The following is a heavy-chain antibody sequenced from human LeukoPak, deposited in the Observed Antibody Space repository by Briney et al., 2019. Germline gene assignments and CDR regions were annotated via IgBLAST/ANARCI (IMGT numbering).Heavy chain of an antibody. CDR1: GFTVSSNY. Sequence: GGSLRLSCAASGFTVSSNYMSWVRQAPGKGLEWVSVVYSGGSTYYADSVKGRFTISRDNSKNTLYLQMNSLRAEDTAVYYCARGPYGSGSYYWGQGTLVTVSS. CDR3: ARGPYGSGSYY. J-gene: IGHJ4*02. V-gene: IGHV3-53*01. CDR2: VYSGGST. D-gene: IGHD3-10*01.